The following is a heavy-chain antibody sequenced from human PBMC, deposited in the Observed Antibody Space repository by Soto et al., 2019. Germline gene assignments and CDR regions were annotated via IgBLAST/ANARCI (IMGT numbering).Heavy chain of an antibody. V-gene: IGHV4-31*03. Sequence: SETLSLTCSVSGGSISTVGHYWTWIRQPPGKGLEWIGSIYHTGSTYYSKSLRSRLTMSVDTSKSQFSMRLSSVTAADTAVYYCARATGTLRSRNCDYWGQGSLVTVSS. CDR1: GGSISTVGHY. D-gene: IGHD1-1*01. CDR2: IYHTGST. J-gene: IGHJ4*02. CDR3: ARATGTLRSRNCDY.